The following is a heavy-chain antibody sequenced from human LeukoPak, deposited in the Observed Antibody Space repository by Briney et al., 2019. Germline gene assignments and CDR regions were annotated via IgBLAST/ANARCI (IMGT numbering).Heavy chain of an antibody. CDR2: ISSSAATT. D-gene: IGHD5-18*01. V-gene: IGHV3-48*04. Sequence: GRSLRLSCAASGFTFSTYGMNWVRQAPGKGLEWVSYISSSAATTYYADSVKGRFTISRDNAKNSLYLQMNSLRAEDTAVYYCARQQLQLWYDWGQGTLVTVSS. J-gene: IGHJ4*02. CDR1: GFTFSTYG. CDR3: ARQQLQLWYD.